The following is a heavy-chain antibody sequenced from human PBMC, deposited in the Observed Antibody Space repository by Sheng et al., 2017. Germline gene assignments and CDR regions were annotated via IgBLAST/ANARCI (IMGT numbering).Heavy chain of an antibody. Sequence: QVQLVESGGRVVQPGRSLRLSCAASGFTFSSYAMHWVRQAPGKGLEWVAVISYDGSNKYYADSVKGRFTISRDNSKNTLYLQMNSLRAEDTAVYYCASTMTTVTTGPTQNWGQGTLVTVSS. CDR3: ASTMTTVTTGPTQN. J-gene: IGHJ4*02. CDR2: ISYDGSNK. D-gene: IGHD4-17*01. V-gene: IGHV3-30-3*01. CDR1: GFTFSSYA.